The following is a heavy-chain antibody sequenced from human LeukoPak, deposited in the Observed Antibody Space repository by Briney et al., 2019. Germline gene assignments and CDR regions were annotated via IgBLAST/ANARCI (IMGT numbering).Heavy chain of an antibody. D-gene: IGHD3-10*01. CDR2: MSYDGSTK. CDR3: ATLSGGIIMVRRVNPDALDI. Sequence: GGSLRLSCAISGFTFSSFGMHWVRQAPGKGLEWVAAMSYDGSTKYYADSVKGRFTISRDNSKNTLYLQMNGLRAEDTAVYYCATLSGGIIMVRRVNPDALDIWGQGTMVTVSS. CDR1: GFTFSSFG. V-gene: IGHV3-30*03. J-gene: IGHJ3*02.